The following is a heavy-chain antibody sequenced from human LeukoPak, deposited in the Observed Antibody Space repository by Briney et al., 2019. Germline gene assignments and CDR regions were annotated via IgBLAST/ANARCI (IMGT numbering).Heavy chain of an antibody. D-gene: IGHD3-9*01. CDR3: ATARYYDILTGSYPYYFDY. J-gene: IGHJ4*02. CDR1: GGSISSSSNY. CDR2: IYYSGST. V-gene: IGHV4-39*01. Sequence: SETLSVTCTVSGGSISSSSNYWGWIRQPPGKGLEWIGSIYYSGSTYYNPSLKSRVTISVDTSKNQFSLKLSSVTAADTAVYYCATARYYDILTGSYPYYFDYWGEGTLVTVSS.